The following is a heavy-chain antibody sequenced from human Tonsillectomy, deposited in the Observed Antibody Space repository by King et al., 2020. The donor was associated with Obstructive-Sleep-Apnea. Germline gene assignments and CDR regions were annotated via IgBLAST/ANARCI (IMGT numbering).Heavy chain of an antibody. D-gene: IGHD6-13*01. V-gene: IGHV3-74*01. CDR2: IDSDGSST. CDR3: ARDRTAAGAFSFYYYHGMDV. CDR1: GFTFSSYW. J-gene: IGHJ6*02. Sequence: VQLVESGGGLVQPGGSLRLSCAASGFTFSSYWMHWVRQAPGKGLGWGSRIDSDGSSTDYGASVEGRFTNSRDNAKNTLYLQMNSLRAEDTAVYYCARDRTAAGAFSFYYYHGMDVWGQGTTVTVSS.